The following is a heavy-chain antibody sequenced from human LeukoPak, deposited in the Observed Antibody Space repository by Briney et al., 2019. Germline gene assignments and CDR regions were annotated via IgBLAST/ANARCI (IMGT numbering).Heavy chain of an antibody. J-gene: IGHJ4*02. Sequence: GRSLRLSCAASGFTFSSYGMHWVRQAPGKGLEWVAGIWFDGSNKYYADSVKGRFTISRDNSKNTLYLQMNSLRAEDTAVYYCARGQCSGGSCSIDYWGQATLVTVSS. CDR1: GFTFSSYG. CDR2: IWFDGSNK. CDR3: ARGQCSGGSCSIDY. D-gene: IGHD2-15*01. V-gene: IGHV3-33*01.